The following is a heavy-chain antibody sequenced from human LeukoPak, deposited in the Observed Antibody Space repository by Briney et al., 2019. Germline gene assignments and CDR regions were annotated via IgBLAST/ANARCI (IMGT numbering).Heavy chain of an antibody. J-gene: IGHJ4*02. CDR1: GGSISSYY. D-gene: IGHD3-3*01. V-gene: IGHV4-59*01. CDR3: ARGMGSYYDFWSGPWGY. CDR2: INHSGST. Sequence: SETLSLTCTVSGGSISSYYWSWIRQPPGKGLEWIGEINHSGSTNYNPSLKSRVTISVDTSKNQFSLKLSSVTAADTAVYYCARGMGSYYDFWSGPWGYWGQGTLVTVSS.